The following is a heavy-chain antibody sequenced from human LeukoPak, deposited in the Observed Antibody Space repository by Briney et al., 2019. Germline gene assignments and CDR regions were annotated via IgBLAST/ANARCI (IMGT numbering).Heavy chain of an antibody. CDR1: GFTFSDYY. Sequence: GGSLRLSCTASGFTFSDYYMSWIRQAPGKGLEWVSYISSTGSTIYYADSVEGRFTISRDNDNNSLYLQMNSLRAEDTAVYYCARDLTSGWFVDYWGQGILVAVSS. V-gene: IGHV3-11*01. CDR3: ARDLTSGWFVDY. CDR2: ISSTGSTI. D-gene: IGHD6-19*01. J-gene: IGHJ4*02.